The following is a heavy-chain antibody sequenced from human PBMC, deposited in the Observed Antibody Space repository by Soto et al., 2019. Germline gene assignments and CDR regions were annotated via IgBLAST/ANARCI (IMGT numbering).Heavy chain of an antibody. CDR1: GGSFSGYY. V-gene: IGHV4-34*01. CDR2: INHSGST. CDR3: ARGNRDHGMDV. J-gene: IGHJ6*02. Sequence: SETLSLTCAVYGGSFSGYYWSWIRQPPGKGLEGIGEINHSGSTNYNPSLKSRVTISVDTSKNQFSMKLSSVTDADRAVYYCARGNRDHGMDVWGQGNTVTVSS.